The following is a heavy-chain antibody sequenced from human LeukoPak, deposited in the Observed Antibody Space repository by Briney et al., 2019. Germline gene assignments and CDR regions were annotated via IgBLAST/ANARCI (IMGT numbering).Heavy chain of an antibody. CDR3: ARDLVTVTKGFDI. CDR2: ISYIGTT. D-gene: IGHD4-17*01. V-gene: IGHV4-59*11. Sequence: SETLSLTCAVSDDSFSSHYWTWIRQPPGKGLEWIGYISYIGTTNYNPSLKSRVTISIDTSKNQFSLKLSSVTAADTAVYYCARDLVTVTKGFDIWGQGTMVSVSS. CDR1: DDSFSSHY. J-gene: IGHJ3*02.